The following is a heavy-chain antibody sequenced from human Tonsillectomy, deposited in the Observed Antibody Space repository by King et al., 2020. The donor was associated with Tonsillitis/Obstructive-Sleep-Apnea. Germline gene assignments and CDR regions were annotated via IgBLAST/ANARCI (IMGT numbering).Heavy chain of an antibody. J-gene: IGHJ1*01. Sequence: VQLVESGGGVFQPGRSLRLSCAASGFTFSSYAMHWVRQAPCKGLDMVAVISYDGINKDYADSVKGRFTISRDNSKNTLYLKMNSLRAEDTAVYYCARTGEGIEVVPAARAPGGFQHWGQGTLVTVSS. D-gene: IGHD2-2*01. CDR1: GFTFSSYA. V-gene: IGHV3-30*01. CDR2: ISYDGINK. CDR3: ARTGEGIEVVPAARAPGGFQH.